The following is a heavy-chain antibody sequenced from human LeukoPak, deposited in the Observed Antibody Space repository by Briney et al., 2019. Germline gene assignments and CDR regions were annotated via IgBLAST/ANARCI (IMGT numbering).Heavy chain of an antibody. Sequence: GGSLRLSCAASGFTFSSYAMSWVRQAPGKGLEWVSAISGSGGSTYYADSVKGRFTISRDNSKNTLYLQMNSLRAEDTAVYYCARDSSIAALAGSLGNYYYYYYMDVWGKGTTVTVSS. J-gene: IGHJ6*03. CDR3: ARDSSIAALAGSLGNYYYYYYMDV. D-gene: IGHD6-19*01. CDR1: GFTFSSYA. V-gene: IGHV3-23*01. CDR2: ISGSGGST.